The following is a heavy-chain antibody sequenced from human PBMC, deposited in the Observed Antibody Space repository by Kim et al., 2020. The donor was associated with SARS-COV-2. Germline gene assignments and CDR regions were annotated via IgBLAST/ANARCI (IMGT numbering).Heavy chain of an antibody. CDR1: GGSISSSSYY. CDR2: IYYSGST. D-gene: IGHD2-8*02. Sequence: SETLSLTCTVSGGSISSSSYYWGWIRQPPGKGLEWIGSIYYSGSTYYNPSLKSRVTISVDTSKNQFSLKLSSVTAADTAVYYCARPQGSATGGWGQGTLVTISS. J-gene: IGHJ4*02. V-gene: IGHV4-39*01. CDR3: ARPQGSATGG.